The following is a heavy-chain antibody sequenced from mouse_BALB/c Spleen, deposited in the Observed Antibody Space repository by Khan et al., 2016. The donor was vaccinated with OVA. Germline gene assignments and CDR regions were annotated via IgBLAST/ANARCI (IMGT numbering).Heavy chain of an antibody. CDR1: GYTFTSYD. J-gene: IGHJ4*01. CDR3: AREGLRGVGLDY. V-gene: IGHV1S56*01. Sequence: VQLQESGPELVKPGALVKISCKASGYTFTSYDINWVKQRPGQGLEWIGWIYPGDDSTNYNEKFKGMATLTADKYSNTAYIQLSSLTSENSAVYFCAREGLRGVGLDYWGQGTSVTVSS. CDR2: IYPGDDST. D-gene: IGHD2-4*01.